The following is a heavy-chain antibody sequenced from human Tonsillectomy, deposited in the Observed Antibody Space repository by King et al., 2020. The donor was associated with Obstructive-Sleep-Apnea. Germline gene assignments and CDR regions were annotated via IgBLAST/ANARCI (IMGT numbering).Heavy chain of an antibody. V-gene: IGHV1-69*10. Sequence: VQLVQSGAEVKKPGSSVKVSCKASGGTFSSYAISWVRQAPGQGLEWMGGIIPILGIANYAQKFQGRVTITADKSTSTAYMELSSLRSEETAVYYCAREIGPGIAAAGTYFDYWGQGTLVTVSS. CDR2: IIPILGIA. CDR1: GGTFSSYA. D-gene: IGHD6-13*01. CDR3: AREIGPGIAAAGTYFDY. J-gene: IGHJ4*02.